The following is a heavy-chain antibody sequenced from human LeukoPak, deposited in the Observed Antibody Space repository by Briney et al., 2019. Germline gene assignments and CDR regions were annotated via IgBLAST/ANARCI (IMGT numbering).Heavy chain of an antibody. V-gene: IGHV3-7*01. D-gene: IGHD4/OR15-4a*01. CDR3: ARDNPGYGAYES. CDR2: IKDDGSAK. J-gene: IGHJ5*02. Sequence: QTGGSLRLSCAASGFTFSSYWMSWVRQAPGKGLEWVGNIKDDGSAKYYVDSVKGRFTISRDNAKNSLFLQMNNLRAEDTAVYYCARDNPGYGAYESWGQGTRVTVSS. CDR1: GFTFSSYW.